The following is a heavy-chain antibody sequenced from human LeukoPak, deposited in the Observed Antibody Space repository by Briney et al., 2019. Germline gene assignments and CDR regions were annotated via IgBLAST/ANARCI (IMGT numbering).Heavy chain of an antibody. CDR3: ARDGANRYWYFDL. Sequence: SQTLSLTFALSGDRVSINSAAWNWIRQSPSGGLEWLGRTYYRSKWYNDYAVFVKSRITTNPDTSKNQFSLQLNSVTPEDTAVYYCARDGANRYWYFDLWGRGTLVTVSS. D-gene: IGHD4/OR15-4a*01. CDR1: GDRVSINSAA. J-gene: IGHJ2*01. V-gene: IGHV6-1*01. CDR2: TYYRSKWYN.